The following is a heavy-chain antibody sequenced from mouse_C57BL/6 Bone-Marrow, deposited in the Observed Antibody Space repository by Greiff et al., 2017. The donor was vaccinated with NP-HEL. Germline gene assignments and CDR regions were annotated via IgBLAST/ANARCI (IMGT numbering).Heavy chain of an antibody. CDR2: IDPSDSET. V-gene: IGHV1-52*01. CDR3: ARRYYGYWYFDV. Sequence: QVQLQQPGAELVRPGSSVKLSCKASGYTFTSYWMHWVKQRPIQGLEWIGNIDPSDSETHYNQKFKDKATLTVDKSSSTAYMQLSSLTSEDSAVDYCARRYYGYWYFDVWGTGTTVTVTS. J-gene: IGHJ1*03. D-gene: IGHD1-1*01. CDR1: GYTFTSYW.